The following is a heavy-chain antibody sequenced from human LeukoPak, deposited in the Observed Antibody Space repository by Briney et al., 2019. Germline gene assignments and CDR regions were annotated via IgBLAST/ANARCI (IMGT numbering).Heavy chain of an antibody. V-gene: IGHV1-69*13. Sequence: SVKVSCKASGGTFSSHAISWVRQAPGQGLEWMGGIIPIFGTANYAQKFQGRVTIAADESTSTAYMGLSSLRSEDTAVYYCARSRTIFGVGYYMDVWGKGTTVTVSS. CDR1: GGTFSSHA. CDR3: ARSRTIFGVGYYMDV. D-gene: IGHD3-3*01. J-gene: IGHJ6*03. CDR2: IIPIFGTA.